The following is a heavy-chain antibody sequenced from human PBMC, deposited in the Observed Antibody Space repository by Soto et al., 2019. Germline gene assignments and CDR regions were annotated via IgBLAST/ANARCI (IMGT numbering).Heavy chain of an antibody. V-gene: IGHV1-18*01. CDR3: ARDLLITIFGVAPCDY. J-gene: IGHJ4*02. Sequence: ASVKVSCKASGYTFTSYGISWVRQAPGQGLEWMGWISAYNGNTNYAQKLQGRVTMTTDTSTSTAYMELRSLRSDDTAVYYCARDLLITIFGVAPCDYWGQGTLVTVSS. D-gene: IGHD3-3*01. CDR1: GYTFTSYG. CDR2: ISAYNGNT.